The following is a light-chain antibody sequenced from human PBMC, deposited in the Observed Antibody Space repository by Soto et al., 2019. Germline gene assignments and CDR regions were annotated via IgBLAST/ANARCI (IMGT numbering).Light chain of an antibody. CDR1: SNDVGGYNY. V-gene: IGLV2-14*01. J-gene: IGLJ2*01. Sequence: QSALTQPASVSGSPGQSITISCTGTSNDVGGYNYVSWYQQHPGKAPKLLIFEVSNRPSGVSNRFSGSKSVNTASLTISGLQAEVEADYFFISYSTSRTVVFGGGTKLTVL. CDR3: ISYSTSRTVV. CDR2: EVS.